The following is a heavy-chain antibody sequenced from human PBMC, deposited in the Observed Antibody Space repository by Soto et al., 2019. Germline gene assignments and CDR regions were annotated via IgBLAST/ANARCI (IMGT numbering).Heavy chain of an antibody. Sequence: GASVKVSCKASGYTFTSYDINWVRQATGQGLEWMGWMNPNSGNTGYAQKFQGRVTMTRNTSISTAYMELSSLRSEDTAVYYCARGVRIAARPEWFDPWGQGTLVTAPQ. CDR2: MNPNSGNT. J-gene: IGHJ5*02. D-gene: IGHD6-6*01. CDR1: GYTFTSYD. CDR3: ARGVRIAARPEWFDP. V-gene: IGHV1-8*01.